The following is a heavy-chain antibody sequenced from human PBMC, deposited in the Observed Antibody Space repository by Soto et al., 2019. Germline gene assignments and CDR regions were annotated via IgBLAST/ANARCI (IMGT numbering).Heavy chain of an antibody. CDR1: GGSFSGYY. CDR3: ASGIGGATCFDY. V-gene: IGHV4-34*01. J-gene: IGHJ4*02. CDR2: INYSGST. Sequence: PSETLSLTCAVYGGSFSGYYCSWIRQPPGKGLEWIGEINYSGSTNYNPSLKSRDTISVDTSKNQYSLKLSSVTAADTAVYYCASGIGGATCFDYWGQGTLVTVSS. D-gene: IGHD1-26*01.